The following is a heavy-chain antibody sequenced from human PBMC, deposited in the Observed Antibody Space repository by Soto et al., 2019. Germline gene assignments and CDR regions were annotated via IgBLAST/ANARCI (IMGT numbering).Heavy chain of an antibody. D-gene: IGHD6-13*01. CDR1: GYTFTGYY. CDR2: INPNSGGT. CDR3: ARDRGTDGYSSSWDAFDI. V-gene: IGHV1-2*04. Sequence: ASVKVSCKASGYTFTGYYMHWVRQAPGQGLEWMGWINPNSGGTNYAQKFQGWVTMTRDTSISTAYMELSRLRSDDTAVYYCARDRGTDGYSSSWDAFDIWGQGTMVTV. J-gene: IGHJ3*02.